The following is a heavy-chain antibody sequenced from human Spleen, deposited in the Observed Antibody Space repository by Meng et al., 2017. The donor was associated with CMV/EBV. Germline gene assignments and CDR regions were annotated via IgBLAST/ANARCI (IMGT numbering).Heavy chain of an antibody. D-gene: IGHD3-3*01. V-gene: IGHV3-53*01. J-gene: IGHJ3*02. CDR2: IHSGGST. CDR3: ARGSPYDFWSGYYTGHAFDI. CDR1: GFTVSSNY. Sequence: GGSLRLSCAASGFTVSSNYMSWVRQAPGKGLEWVSVIHSGGSTYYADSVKGRFTISRDNSKNTLYLQMNSLRAEDTAVYYCARGSPYDFWSGYYTGHAFDIWGQGTMVTVSS.